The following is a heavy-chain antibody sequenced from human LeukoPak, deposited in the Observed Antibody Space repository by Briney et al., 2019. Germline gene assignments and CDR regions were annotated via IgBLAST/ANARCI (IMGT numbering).Heavy chain of an antibody. Sequence: PGRSLRLSCAASGFTFSSHGMHWVRQAPGKGLKWVAVIWYDGSNKYYADSVKGRFTISRDNSKNTLYLQMNSLRAEDTAVYYCAKAPYDSSGYYYYFDYWGQGTLVTVSS. CDR3: AKAPYDSSGYYYYFDY. V-gene: IGHV3-33*06. CDR1: GFTFSSHG. J-gene: IGHJ4*02. CDR2: IWYDGSNK. D-gene: IGHD3-22*01.